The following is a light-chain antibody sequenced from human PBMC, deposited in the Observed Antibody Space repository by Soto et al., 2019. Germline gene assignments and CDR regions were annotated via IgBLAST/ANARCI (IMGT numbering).Light chain of an antibody. V-gene: IGLV2-14*01. Sequence: QSVLTQPASVSGSPGQSITISCTGTSSDVGGYNYVSWYQQHPGKAPKLMIYEVSNRPSGVSNRFSGSKSGNKASLSISGLQAEDEADYYCSSYTSSSVVFGGGTKLTVL. CDR3: SSYTSSSVV. CDR2: EVS. CDR1: SSDVGGYNY. J-gene: IGLJ2*01.